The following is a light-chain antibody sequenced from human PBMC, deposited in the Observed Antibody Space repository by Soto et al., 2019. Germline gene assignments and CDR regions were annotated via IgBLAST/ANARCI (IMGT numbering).Light chain of an antibody. Sequence: EVVLTQSPGTLSLSPGERATLSCRASQSVNSNYLGWYQQRPGQAPRLLIYSASSRQSGIPNRFTGSGSGTDFTLTISRLEPEDFAVYYCQRPSGGSVTFGGGTTVDIK. V-gene: IGKV3-20*01. CDR3: QRPSGGSVT. J-gene: IGKJ4*01. CDR2: SAS. CDR1: QSVNSNY.